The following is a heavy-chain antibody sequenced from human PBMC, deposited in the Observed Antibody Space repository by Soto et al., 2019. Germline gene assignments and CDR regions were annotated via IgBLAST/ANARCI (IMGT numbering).Heavy chain of an antibody. CDR1: GFTFSSYS. D-gene: IGHD3-22*01. CDR3: ARDLITMIVVVSGMDV. V-gene: IGHV3-21*01. J-gene: IGHJ6*02. CDR2: ISSSSYI. Sequence: PGGSLRLSCAASGFTFSSYSMNWVRQAPGKGLEWVSSISSSSYIYYADSVKGRFTISRDNAKNLLYLQMNSLRAEDTAVYYCARDLITMIVVVSGMDVWGQGTTVTVSS.